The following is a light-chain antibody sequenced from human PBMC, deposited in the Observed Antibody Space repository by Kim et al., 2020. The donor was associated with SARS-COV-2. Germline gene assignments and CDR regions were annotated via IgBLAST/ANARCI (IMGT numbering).Light chain of an antibody. CDR3: MLSYSGAWV. J-gene: IGLJ6*01. V-gene: IGLV7-46*01. CDR1: TGVVTSGHY. CDR2: DTN. Sequence: GGTVTLTCGSSTGVVTSGHYPYWFQQKPGQAPRTLIYDTNNKHSWTPARFSGSLLGGRAALTLSGAQPEDEAEYYCMLSYSGAWVFGGGTKVTVL.